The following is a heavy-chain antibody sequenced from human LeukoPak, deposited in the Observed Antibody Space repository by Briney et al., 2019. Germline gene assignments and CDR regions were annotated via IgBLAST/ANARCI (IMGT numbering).Heavy chain of an antibody. V-gene: IGHV3-30-3*01. J-gene: IGHJ6*03. D-gene: IGHD1-14*01. CDR1: GFTFSSYA. Sequence: GGSLRLSCAASGFTFSSYAMHWVRQAPGKGLEWVAIISYDGSNKYYADSVKGRFTISRDNSKNTLYLQMNSLRAEDTAVYYCAKDSANRVSDGGEGYYMDVWGKGTTVTVSS. CDR3: AKDSANRVSDGGEGYYMDV. CDR2: ISYDGSNK.